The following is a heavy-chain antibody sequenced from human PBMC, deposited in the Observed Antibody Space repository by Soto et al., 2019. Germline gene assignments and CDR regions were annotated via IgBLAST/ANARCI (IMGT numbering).Heavy chain of an antibody. CDR2: IYYSGST. D-gene: IGHD6-19*01. Sequence: SETLSLTCIVSGGSISSYYWSWIRQPPGKGLEWIGYIYYSGSTNYNPSLKSRVTISVDTSKNQFSLKLSSVTAADTAVYYCARGAVPHDNWLDPWGQGTLVTVSS. CDR1: GGSISSYY. CDR3: ARGAVPHDNWLDP. J-gene: IGHJ5*02. V-gene: IGHV4-59*01.